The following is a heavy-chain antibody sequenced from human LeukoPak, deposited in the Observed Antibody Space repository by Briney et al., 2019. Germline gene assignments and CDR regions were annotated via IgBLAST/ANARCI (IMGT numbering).Heavy chain of an antibody. CDR1: GGSISSSGYY. V-gene: IGHV4-39*01. Sequence: PSETLSLSCTVSGGSISSSGYYWGWIRQPPGKGLEWIGSIYYSGSTYYNPSLKSRVTISVDTSKNQFSLKLSSVTAVDTAVYYCARREDTATVIGAFDIWDQGTMVTVSS. J-gene: IGHJ3*02. D-gene: IGHD5-18*01. CDR3: ARREDTATVIGAFDI. CDR2: IYYSGST.